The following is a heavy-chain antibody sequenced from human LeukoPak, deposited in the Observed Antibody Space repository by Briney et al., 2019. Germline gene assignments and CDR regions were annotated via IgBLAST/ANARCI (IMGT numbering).Heavy chain of an antibody. CDR1: GGSISSGGYY. CDR2: IYYSGST. D-gene: IGHD4-17*01. J-gene: IGHJ6*02. Sequence: SETLSLTCTVSGGSISSGGYYWSWIPQHPGEGLEWVGYIYYSGSTNYNPSLKSRVTISVDTSKNQFSLKLSSVTAADTAVYYCARERGDYRYYYYYYGMDVWGQGTTVTVSS. V-gene: IGHV4-61*08. CDR3: ARERGDYRYYYYYYGMDV.